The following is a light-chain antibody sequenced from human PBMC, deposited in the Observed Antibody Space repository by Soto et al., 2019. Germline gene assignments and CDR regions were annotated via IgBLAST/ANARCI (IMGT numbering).Light chain of an antibody. CDR1: SSDIGAYNY. CDR3: SSFTGRDNP. CDR2: EVS. Sequence: QSALTQPPSASGSPGQSVTISCTGTSSDIGAYNYVSWYQQYPGKAPKLIIYEVSQRPSGVPDRFSGSKSGNTASLTVSGLQLEDEADYYCSSFTGRDNPFGGGTKLTV. J-gene: IGLJ2*01. V-gene: IGLV2-8*01.